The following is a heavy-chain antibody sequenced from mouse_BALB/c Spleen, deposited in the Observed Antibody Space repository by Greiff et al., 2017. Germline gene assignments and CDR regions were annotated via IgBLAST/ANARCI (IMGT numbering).Heavy chain of an antibody. CDR2: INPSNGRT. D-gene: IGHD2-2*01. J-gene: IGHJ2*01. V-gene: IGHV1S81*02. CDR1: GYTFTSYW. CDR3: ARFYYGYDYFDY. Sequence: VQLQQPGAELVKPGASVKLSCKASGYTFTSYWMHWVKQRPGQGLEWIGEINPSNGRTNYNEKFKSKATLTVDKSSSTAYMQLSSLTSEDSAVYYCARFYYGYDYFDYCGQGTTLTVSS.